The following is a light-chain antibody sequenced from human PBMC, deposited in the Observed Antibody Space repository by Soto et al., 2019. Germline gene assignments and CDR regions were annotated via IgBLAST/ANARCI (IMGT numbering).Light chain of an antibody. CDR1: QSISSY. CDR3: QQSYSTLPRT. V-gene: IGKV1-39*01. J-gene: IGKJ1*01. Sequence: DIQMTQSPSSLSASVGVRVTITCRASQSISSYLNWYQQKPGKAPKLLIYAASSLQSGVPSRFSGSGSGTDFTLTISSLQPEDFATYYCQQSYSTLPRTFGQGTKVEIK. CDR2: AAS.